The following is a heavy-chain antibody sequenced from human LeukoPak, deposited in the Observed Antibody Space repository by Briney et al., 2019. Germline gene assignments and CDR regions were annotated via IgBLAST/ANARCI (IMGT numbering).Heavy chain of an antibody. Sequence: GGSLRLSCAASGFIFSSYEMIWVRQAPGKGLEWVSYISSGGSSIHYADSVKGRFTISRDNAKKSLYLQMNSLRVEDTAVYYCARGRSDYDFWSGFYNYWGQGTLVTVSA. V-gene: IGHV3-48*03. CDR3: ARGRSDYDFWSGFYNY. CDR1: GFIFSSYE. J-gene: IGHJ4*02. D-gene: IGHD3-3*01. CDR2: ISSGGSSI.